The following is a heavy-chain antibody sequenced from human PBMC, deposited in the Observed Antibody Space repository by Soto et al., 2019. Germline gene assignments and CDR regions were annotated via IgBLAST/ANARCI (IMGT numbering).Heavy chain of an antibody. CDR1: GFNLSVYA. CDR3: ARVGCSSIWYVTQFDY. CDR2: ISFDGNNK. Sequence: QVQLVESGGGVVQPGRSLRLSCASSGFNLSVYAMHWVRQAPGKGLEWVAVISFDGNNKYYADSVRGRFTISRDISNSTLYLQMNNLQPEDTAVYYCARVGCSSIWYVTQFDYWGQGTLVTVSS. D-gene: IGHD2-2*01. J-gene: IGHJ4*02. V-gene: IGHV3-30-3*01.